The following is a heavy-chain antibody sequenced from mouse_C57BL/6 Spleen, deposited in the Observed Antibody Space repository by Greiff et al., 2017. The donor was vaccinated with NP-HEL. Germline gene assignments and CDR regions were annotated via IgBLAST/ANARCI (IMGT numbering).Heavy chain of an antibody. J-gene: IGHJ2*01. CDR3: ARRGTGHYFDY. Sequence: VQLKESGPELVKPGASVKMSCKASGYTFTDYNMHWVKQSHGKSLEWIGYINPNNGGTSYNQKFKGKATLTVNKSSSTAYMELRSLTSEDSAVYYCARRGTGHYFDYWGQGTTLTVSS. CDR2: INPNNGGT. CDR1: GYTFTDYN. D-gene: IGHD3-3*01. V-gene: IGHV1-22*01.